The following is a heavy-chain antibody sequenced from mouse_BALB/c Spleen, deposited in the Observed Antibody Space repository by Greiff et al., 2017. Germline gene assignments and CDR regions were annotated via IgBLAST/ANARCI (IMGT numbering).Heavy chain of an antibody. CDR2: ISSGGGST. D-gene: IGHD6-1*01. Sequence: EVQGVESGGGLVKPGGSLKLSCAASGFAFSSYDMSWVRQTPEKRLEWVAYISSGGGSTYYPDTVKGRFTISRDNAKNTLYLQMSSLKSEDTAMYYWARHCRGHDLGYYFDYWGHGTTLTVSS. CDR1: GFAFSSYD. J-gene: IGHJ2*01. V-gene: IGHV5-12-1*01. CDR3: ARHCRGHDLGYYFDY.